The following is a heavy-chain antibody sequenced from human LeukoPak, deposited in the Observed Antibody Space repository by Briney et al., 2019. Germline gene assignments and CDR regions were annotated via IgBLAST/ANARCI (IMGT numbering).Heavy chain of an antibody. Sequence: QPGGSLRLSWAGSGXTFSSYWVIWVRQAPGKGLECVANLNPDGSEKNYVDSVKGRFTISRDNAQNSMSLQMNSLRAEDTAVYYCARNQWNWAEAESWGQGTLVTVSA. CDR3: ARNQWNWAEAES. J-gene: IGHJ4*02. CDR2: LNPDGSEK. CDR1: GXTFSSYW. D-gene: IGHD6-19*01. V-gene: IGHV3-7*05.